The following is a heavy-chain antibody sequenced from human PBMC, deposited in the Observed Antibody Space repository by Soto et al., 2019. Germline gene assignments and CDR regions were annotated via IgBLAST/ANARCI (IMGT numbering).Heavy chain of an antibody. J-gene: IGHJ5*02. Sequence: QITLKESGPTLVKPTQTLTLTCTFSGFSLSTSGVGVGWIRQPPGKALEWLAHIYWDDDKRYSPSLKSRLTTTKATSKNQVVLTMTNMDPVDTATYYCAHSLYDYVWGTNWFDPWGQGTLVTVSS. D-gene: IGHD3-16*01. V-gene: IGHV2-5*02. CDR3: AHSLYDYVWGTNWFDP. CDR1: GFSLSTSGVG. CDR2: IYWDDDK.